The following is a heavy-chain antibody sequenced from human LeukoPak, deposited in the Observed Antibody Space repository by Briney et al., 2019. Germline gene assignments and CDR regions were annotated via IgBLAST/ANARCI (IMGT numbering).Heavy chain of an antibody. D-gene: IGHD2-2*01. J-gene: IGHJ5*02. CDR2: IWYDGSNK. Sequence: PGRSLRLSCAASGFTLSRYGMHWVRQAPGKGLEWVAVIWYDGSNKYYADSVKGRFTISRDNSKNTLYLQMNSLRAEDTAVYHCARDRYCSSTSCYGWTWFDPWGQGTLVTVSS. V-gene: IGHV3-33*01. CDR3: ARDRYCSSTSCYGWTWFDP. CDR1: GFTLSRYG.